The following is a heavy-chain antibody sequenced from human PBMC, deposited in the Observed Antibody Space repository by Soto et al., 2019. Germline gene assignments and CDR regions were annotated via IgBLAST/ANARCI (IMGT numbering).Heavy chain of an antibody. J-gene: IGHJ4*02. CDR2: ISTAHSDV. V-gene: IGHV1-18*01. Sequence: GASVKVSCKTSGYTFTSFGISWVRQAPGQGLEWMGWISTAHSDVGYAQKLQGGVTMTTDTSTSTAYMELRSLTSDDTAVYYCARDLGYIRDYWGQGTLVTVSS. D-gene: IGHD5-12*01. CDR1: GYTFTSFG. CDR3: ARDLGYIRDY.